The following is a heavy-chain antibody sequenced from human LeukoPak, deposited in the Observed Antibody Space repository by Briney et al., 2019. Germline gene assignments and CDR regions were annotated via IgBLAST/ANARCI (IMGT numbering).Heavy chain of an antibody. Sequence: GGSLRLSCAASGFTFSSYGMHWVRQAPGKGLGWVAVISYDGSNKYYADSVKGRFTISRDNSKNTLYLQMNSLRAEDTAVYYCAKDGRDDAFDIWGQGTMVTVSS. CDR2: ISYDGSNK. V-gene: IGHV3-30*18. CDR1: GFTFSSYG. J-gene: IGHJ3*02. CDR3: AKDGRDDAFDI.